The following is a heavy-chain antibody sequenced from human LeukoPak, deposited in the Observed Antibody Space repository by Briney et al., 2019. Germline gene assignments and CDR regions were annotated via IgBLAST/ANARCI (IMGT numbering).Heavy chain of an antibody. CDR3: ARSSGSSSSPIDY. V-gene: IGHV4-39*07. CDR1: GGSISSSSYY. J-gene: IGHJ4*02. D-gene: IGHD6-6*01. CDR2: IYYSGST. Sequence: SETLSPTCTVSGGSISSSSYYWGWIRQPPGKGLEWIGSIYYSGSTYYNPSLKSRVTISVDTSKNQFSLKLSSVTAADTAVYYCARSSGSSSSPIDYWGQGTLVTVSS.